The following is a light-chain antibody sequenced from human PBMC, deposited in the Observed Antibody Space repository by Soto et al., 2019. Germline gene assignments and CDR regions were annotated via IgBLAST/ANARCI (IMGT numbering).Light chain of an antibody. V-gene: IGKV3-20*01. Sequence: EIVLSQSPGTLSLSPGDRVTLSCRASQSVSSTYLAWYQQKPGQAPRLLIYGASNRATGIPDRYRGSGSGTDFPLAISRLEPEDFAVYYCQHYGGSPWTFGQGTKVAIQ. CDR3: QHYGGSPWT. J-gene: IGKJ1*01. CDR1: QSVSSTY. CDR2: GAS.